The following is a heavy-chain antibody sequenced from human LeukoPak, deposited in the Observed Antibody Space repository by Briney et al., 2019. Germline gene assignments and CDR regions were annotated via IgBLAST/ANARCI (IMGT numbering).Heavy chain of an antibody. D-gene: IGHD3-3*01. CDR2: INHSGST. CDR3: ARGGYDFWSGPFDY. Sequence: SETLSLTCTVSSGSISSYYWSWIRQPPGKGLEWIGEINHSGSTNYNPSLKSRVTISVDTSKNQFSLKLSSVTAADTAVYYCARGGYDFWSGPFDYWGQGTLVTVSS. J-gene: IGHJ4*02. CDR1: SGSISSYY. V-gene: IGHV4-34*01.